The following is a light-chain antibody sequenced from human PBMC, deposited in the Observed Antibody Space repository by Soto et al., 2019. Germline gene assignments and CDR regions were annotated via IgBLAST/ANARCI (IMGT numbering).Light chain of an antibody. CDR2: EVT. V-gene: IGLV2-14*01. CDR3: SSFTITSTLV. Sequence: ALTQPASVSGSPGQSITISCTGTSSDVGGYNYVSWYQQHPGKAPRLMIYEVTNRPSGVSNRFSGSKSGNTASLTISGLQAEDEADYYCSSFTITSTLVFGGGTKVTVL. CDR1: SSDVGGYNY. J-gene: IGLJ2*01.